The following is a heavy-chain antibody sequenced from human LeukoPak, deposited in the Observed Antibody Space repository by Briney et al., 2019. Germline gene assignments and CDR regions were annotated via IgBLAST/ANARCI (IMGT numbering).Heavy chain of an antibody. D-gene: IGHD6-19*01. CDR1: GGSISSSSYY. J-gene: IGHJ4*02. CDR3: ASTSGIAVAGMFDY. V-gene: IGHV4-39*07. CDR2: IYHSGST. Sequence: SSETLSLTCTVSGGSISSSSYYWGWIRQPPGKGLEWIGEIYHSGSTNYNPSLKSRVTISVDKSKNQFSLKLSSVTAADTAVYYCASTSGIAVAGMFDYWGQGTLVTVSS.